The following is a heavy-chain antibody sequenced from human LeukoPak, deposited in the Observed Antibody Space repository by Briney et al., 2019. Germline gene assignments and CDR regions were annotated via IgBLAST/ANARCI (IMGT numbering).Heavy chain of an antibody. V-gene: IGHV4-39*07. CDR3: ARPGYSYGWGPYYYYGMDV. D-gene: IGHD5-18*01. CDR2: INHSGST. Sequence: SETLSLTCTVAGGSISSSSYYWSWIRQPPGKGLEWIGEINHSGSTNYNPSLKSRVTISVDTSKNQFSLKLSSVTAADTAVYYCARPGYSYGWGPYYYYGMDVWGQGTTVTVSS. CDR1: GGSISSSSYY. J-gene: IGHJ6*02.